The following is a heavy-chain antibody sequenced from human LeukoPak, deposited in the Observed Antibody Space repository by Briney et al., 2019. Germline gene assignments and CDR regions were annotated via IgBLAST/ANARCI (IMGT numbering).Heavy chain of an antibody. CDR3: ARDRFLEWDDAFDI. CDR1: GFTFSSYS. D-gene: IGHD3-3*01. J-gene: IGHJ3*02. V-gene: IGHV3-21*01. Sequence: GGSLRLSCAASGFTFSSYSMNWVRQAPGKGLEWVSSISSSSYIYYADSVKGRFTISRDNAKNSLHLQMNSLRAEDTAVYYCARDRFLEWDDAFDIWGQGTMVTVSS. CDR2: ISSSSYI.